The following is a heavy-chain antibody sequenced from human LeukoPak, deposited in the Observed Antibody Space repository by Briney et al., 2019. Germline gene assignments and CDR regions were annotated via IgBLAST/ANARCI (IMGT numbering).Heavy chain of an antibody. CDR2: IYRSGST. V-gene: IGHV4-30-2*01. D-gene: IGHD5/OR15-5a*01. CDR1: GGSISSGGYS. CDR3: ASSTSLYWYFDL. Sequence: PSETLSLTCAVSGGSISSGGYSWSWIRQPPGKGLEWIGYIYRSGSTYYNPSLKSRVTISVDRSKNQFSLKLSSVTAADTAVYYCASSTSLYWYFDLWGRGTLVTVSS. J-gene: IGHJ2*01.